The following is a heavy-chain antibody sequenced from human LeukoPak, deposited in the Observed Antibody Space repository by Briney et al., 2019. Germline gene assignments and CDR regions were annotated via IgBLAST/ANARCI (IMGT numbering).Heavy chain of an antibody. Sequence: GGSLRLSCAASGFTFSSYSMNWVRQAPGKGLEWVSAISGSGGSTYYADSVKGRFTISRDNSKNTLYLQMNSLRAEDTAVYYCAKEIAAMVVGYFDYWGQGTLVTVSS. CDR1: GFTFSSYS. J-gene: IGHJ4*02. CDR3: AKEIAAMVVGYFDY. CDR2: ISGSGGST. V-gene: IGHV3-23*01. D-gene: IGHD5-18*01.